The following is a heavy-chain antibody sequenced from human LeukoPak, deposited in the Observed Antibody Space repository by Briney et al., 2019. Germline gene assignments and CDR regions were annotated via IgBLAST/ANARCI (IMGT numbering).Heavy chain of an antibody. V-gene: IGHV1-69*10. CDR2: IIPIFNIV. D-gene: IGHD2-2*01. CDR3: ARGRLVGAPDERYYLDY. Sequence: ASVKASCKVSGYTLTELSMHWVRQAPGQGLEWMGGIIPIFNIVNCAHKFQGRVTITADKSTSTASMELISLRFEDTAVYYCARGRLVGAPDERYYLDYWGQGTLVTVSS. J-gene: IGHJ4*02. CDR1: GYTLTELS.